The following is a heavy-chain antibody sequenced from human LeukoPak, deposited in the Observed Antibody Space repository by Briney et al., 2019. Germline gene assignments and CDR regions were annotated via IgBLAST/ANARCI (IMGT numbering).Heavy chain of an antibody. J-gene: IGHJ5*02. CDR3: ARATVTTGRNWFDP. Sequence: PSETLSLTCAVYGGSFSGYYWSWIRQPPGKGLEWIGEINHSGSTNYNPSLKSRVTISVDTSKDQFSLKLSSVTAADTAVYYCARATVTTGRNWFDPWGQGTLVTVSS. CDR2: INHSGST. V-gene: IGHV4-34*01. D-gene: IGHD4-17*01. CDR1: GGSFSGYY.